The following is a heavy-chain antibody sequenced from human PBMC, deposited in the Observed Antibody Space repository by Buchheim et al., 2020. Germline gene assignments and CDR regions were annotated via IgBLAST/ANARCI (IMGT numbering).Heavy chain of an antibody. D-gene: IGHD2-21*01. J-gene: IGHJ5*01. V-gene: IGHV1-46*01. CDR1: GVTSTGYY. Sequence: QVQLVQSGAEVKKPGASVQLSCTASGVTSTGYYMHWVRQAPGQGLEWMGTINPSVGAATYAQRFRGRVTITSDTSTSTFSMDMSSLTSEDTALYYCAKSRMWFSGNSWG. CDR2: INPSVGAA. CDR3: AKSRMWFSGNS.